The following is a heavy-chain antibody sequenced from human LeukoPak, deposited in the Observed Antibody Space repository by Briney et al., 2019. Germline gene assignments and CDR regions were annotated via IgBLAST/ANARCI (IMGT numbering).Heavy chain of an antibody. CDR2: ISAGSSFT. V-gene: IGHV3-11*06. Sequence: PGGSLRLSCAASGFTFSDHYMSWIRQAPGKGLEWLSYISAGSSFTKYADSVKGRFTISRDNSKNSLYLQMNSLTAEDTAVYYCARADALTFLPEGGGIDYWGQGTLVTVSS. CDR1: GFTFSDHY. CDR3: ARADALTFLPEGGGIDY. D-gene: IGHD3-16*01. J-gene: IGHJ4*02.